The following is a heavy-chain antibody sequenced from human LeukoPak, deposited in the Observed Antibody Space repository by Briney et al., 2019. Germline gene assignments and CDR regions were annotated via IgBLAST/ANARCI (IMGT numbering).Heavy chain of an antibody. D-gene: IGHD3-16*02. CDR3: ASYVWGSYRCDY. J-gene: IGHJ4*02. CDR1: GFTFSSYA. CDR2: ISSSSSYI. Sequence: GGSLRLSCAASGFTFSSYAMSWVRQAPGKGLEWVSSISSSSSYIYYADSVKGRFTISRDNAKNSLYLQMNSLRAEDTAVYYCASYVWGSYRCDYWGQGTLVTVSS. V-gene: IGHV3-21*01.